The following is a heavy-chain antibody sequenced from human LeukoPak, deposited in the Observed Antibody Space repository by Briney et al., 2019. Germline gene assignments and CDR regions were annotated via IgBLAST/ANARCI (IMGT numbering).Heavy chain of an antibody. D-gene: IGHD3-22*01. CDR2: ISSSSSYI. CDR3: ARGLYYFDSSGYYY. V-gene: IGHV3-21*01. CDR1: GLTFSEYG. J-gene: IGHJ4*02. Sequence: GGSLRLSCAASGLTFSEYGMDWVRQPPGKGLEWVSSISSSSSYIYYADSVRGRFTISRDNAKNSLYPQMNSLRAEDTALYYCARGLYYFDSSGYYYWGQGTLVTVSS.